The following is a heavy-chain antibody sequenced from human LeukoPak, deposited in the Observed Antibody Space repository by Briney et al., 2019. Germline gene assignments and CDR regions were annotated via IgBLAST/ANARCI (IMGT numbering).Heavy chain of an antibody. D-gene: IGHD3-22*01. CDR1: GDSISSSSYF. Sequence: SETLSLTFTVSGDSISSSSYFWGWIRQPPGKGLEWIGSVYYSGSTYYNPSLKSRVTISVDTSKNQFSLKLSSVTAADTAIYYCARHVFTVIVVGYYFDYWGQGTLVTVSS. CDR2: VYYSGST. J-gene: IGHJ4*02. CDR3: ARHVFTVIVVGYYFDY. V-gene: IGHV4-39*01.